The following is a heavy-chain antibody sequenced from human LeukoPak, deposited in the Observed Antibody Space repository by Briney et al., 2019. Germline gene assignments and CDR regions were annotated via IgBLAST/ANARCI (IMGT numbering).Heavy chain of an antibody. CDR1: GGSISSGSYY. V-gene: IGHV4-61*02. D-gene: IGHD2-2*01. CDR2: IYTSGST. CDR3: ARDTVVPAAIVPRRYMDV. Sequence: SETLSLTCAVSGGSISSGSYYWSWIRQPAGKGLEWIGRIYTSGSTNYNPSLKSRVTISVDTSKNQFSLKLSSVTAADTAVYYCARDTVVPAAIVPRRYMDVWGKGTTVTVSS. J-gene: IGHJ6*03.